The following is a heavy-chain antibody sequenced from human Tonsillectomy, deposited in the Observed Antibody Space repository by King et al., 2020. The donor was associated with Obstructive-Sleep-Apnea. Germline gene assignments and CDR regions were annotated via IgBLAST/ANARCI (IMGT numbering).Heavy chain of an antibody. CDR1: GFTVSSNY. V-gene: IGHV3-66*01. CDR3: AREGYSSSWYRGSWFDP. J-gene: IGHJ5*02. CDR2: IYSGCST. Sequence: VQLVESGGGLVQSGVSLRLSCAASGFTVSSNYMNWVRQAPGKGLEWVSVIYSGCSTYYADSVKGRFTVSRDNSKNTLYLDMNSLRAEDTAVYYCAREGYSSSWYRGSWFDPWGQGTLVTVSS. D-gene: IGHD6-13*01.